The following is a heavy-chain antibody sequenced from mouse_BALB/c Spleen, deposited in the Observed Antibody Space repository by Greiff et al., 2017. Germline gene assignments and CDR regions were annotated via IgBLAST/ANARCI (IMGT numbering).Heavy chain of an antibody. V-gene: IGHV2-2*02. CDR2: IWSGGST. Sequence: VMLVESGPGLVQPSQSLSITCTVSGFSLTSYGVHWVRQSPGKGLEWLGVIWSGGSTDYNAAFISRLSISKDNSKSQVFFKMNSLQANDTAIYYCARKSDYYGSSWFAYWGQGTLVTVSA. CDR1: GFSLTSYG. CDR3: ARKSDYYGSSWFAY. D-gene: IGHD1-1*01. J-gene: IGHJ3*01.